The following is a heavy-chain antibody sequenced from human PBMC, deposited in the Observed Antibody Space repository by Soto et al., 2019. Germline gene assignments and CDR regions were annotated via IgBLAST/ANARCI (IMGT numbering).Heavy chain of an antibody. D-gene: IGHD1-1*01. CDR3: ARVHWNNNTEYFQH. CDR2: ISSSSSYI. CDR1: GFTFSSYS. V-gene: IGHV3-21*01. Sequence: GGSLRLSCAASGFTFSSYSMNWVRQAPGKGLEWVSSISSSSSYIYYTDSVKGRFTISRDNAKNSLYLQMNSLRAEDTAVYYCARVHWNNNTEYFQHWGQGTLVTVSS. J-gene: IGHJ1*01.